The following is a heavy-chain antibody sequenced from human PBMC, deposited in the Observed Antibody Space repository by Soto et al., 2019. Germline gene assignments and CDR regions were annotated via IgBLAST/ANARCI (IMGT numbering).Heavy chain of an antibody. CDR1: GFAFSTYA. CDR3: ARELAGPAAPDYYYYGMDV. CDR2: ISGSNK. Sequence: PGGSLRLSCAAAGFAFSTYAMTWVRQAPGKGLEWVSVISGSNKYYADSVKGRFTISRDNSKNTLYLQMNSLRAEDTAVYYCARELAGPAAPDYYYYGMDVWGQGTTVTVSS. J-gene: IGHJ6*02. V-gene: IGHV3-23*01. D-gene: IGHD2-2*01.